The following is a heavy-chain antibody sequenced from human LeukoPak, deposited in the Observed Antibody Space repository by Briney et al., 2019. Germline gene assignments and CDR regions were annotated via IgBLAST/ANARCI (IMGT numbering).Heavy chain of an antibody. CDR3: ARQGELELRTFFDY. Sequence: GGSLRLSCAASGFTVSSNYMSWVRQAPGKGLEWVSVIYSGGSTYYAGSVKGRFTISRDNSKNTLYLQMNSLRAEDTAVYYCARQGELELRTFFDYWGQGTLVTVSS. J-gene: IGHJ4*02. CDR1: GFTVSSNY. D-gene: IGHD1-7*01. CDR2: IYSGGST. V-gene: IGHV3-66*02.